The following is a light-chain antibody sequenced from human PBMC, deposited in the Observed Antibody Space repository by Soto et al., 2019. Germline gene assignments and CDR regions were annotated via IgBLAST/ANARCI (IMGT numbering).Light chain of an antibody. CDR3: SSYTSSSTLV. CDR2: EVS. J-gene: IGLJ2*01. V-gene: IGLV2-14*01. Sequence: QSVLTQPASVSGAPGQSITISCTGTSSDVGGHNYVSCYQQHPGKAPKLMIYEVSNRPSGISNRFSGSKSGNTASLTISGLQAEDEADYYCSSYTSSSTLVFGGGTKVTVL. CDR1: SSDVGGHNY.